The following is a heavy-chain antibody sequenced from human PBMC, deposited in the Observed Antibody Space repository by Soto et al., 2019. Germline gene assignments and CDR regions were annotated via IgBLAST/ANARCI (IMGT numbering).Heavy chain of an antibody. V-gene: IGHV2-5*01. D-gene: IGHD3-16*02. CDR3: THRHAAIVKFYYYYGMDV. CDR1: GFSLTTSGVA. CDR2: IYWNDDK. J-gene: IGHJ6*02. Sequence: QITLKESGPTLVKPTQTLTLTCTFSGFSLTTSGVAVGWIRQPPGKALEWLALIYWNDDKRYSPSLKSRLTASKNTPKNHMVLTITTTDPLYTPPYISTHRHAAIVKFYYYYGMDVWGQGTTVTVSS.